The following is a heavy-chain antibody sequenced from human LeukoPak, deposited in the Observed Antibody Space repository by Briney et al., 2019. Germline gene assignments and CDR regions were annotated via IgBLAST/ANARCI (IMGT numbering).Heavy chain of an antibody. D-gene: IGHD3-22*01. Sequence: SVKVSCKASGGTFSSYAISWVRQAPGQGLEWMGGIIPIFGTANYAQKFQGRVTITADKSTSTAYMELSSLRSEDTAVYYCARARYYYDTPNGVPVVDYWGQGTLVTVSS. CDR3: ARARYYYDTPNGVPVVDY. CDR2: IIPIFGTA. J-gene: IGHJ4*02. V-gene: IGHV1-69*06. CDR1: GGTFSSYA.